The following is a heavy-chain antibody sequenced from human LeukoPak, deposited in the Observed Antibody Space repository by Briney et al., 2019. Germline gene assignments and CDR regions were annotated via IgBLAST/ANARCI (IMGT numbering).Heavy chain of an antibody. D-gene: IGHD2-2*01. CDR3: ATSGGFVLPNAITGNWYMDV. Sequence: GGSLRLSCGASGFTFSDYSMNWVRQPPGKGLAWVASITSAGGYKYYADSVKGRFTISRDNAQNSLFLQMNSLRAEDTAVYFCATSGGFVLPNAITGNWYMDVWGRGTSVTVSS. CDR1: GFTFSDYS. CDR2: ITSAGGYK. V-gene: IGHV3-21*01. J-gene: IGHJ6*03.